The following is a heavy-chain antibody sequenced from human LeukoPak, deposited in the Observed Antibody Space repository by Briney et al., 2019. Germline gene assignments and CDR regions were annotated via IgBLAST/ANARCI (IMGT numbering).Heavy chain of an antibody. CDR3: ARRSGTYHAFDI. Sequence: SETLSLTCTVSGGSISSNGYYWGWIRQSPGKGLEWIGSFYYTGSTFYSPSLKSRVTISVDTSKNQFSLKLSSVTAADTAVNYCARRSGTYHAFDIWGQGTMVTVSS. V-gene: IGHV4-39*01. D-gene: IGHD1-26*01. J-gene: IGHJ3*02. CDR1: GGSISSNGYY. CDR2: FYYTGST.